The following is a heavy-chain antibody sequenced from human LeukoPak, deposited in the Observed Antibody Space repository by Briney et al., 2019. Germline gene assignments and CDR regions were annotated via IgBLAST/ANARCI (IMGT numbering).Heavy chain of an antibody. V-gene: IGHV3-7*01. D-gene: IGHD3-3*01. CDR3: ARDSTYYDFRSGYLNWFDP. CDR1: GFTFSTYT. J-gene: IGHJ5*02. CDR2: INEDGREK. Sequence: GGSLRLSCAASGFTFSTYTMTWVRQAPGKGLEWVAKINEDGREKYYVDSVKGRFTISRDNAKNSLYLQMNSLRAEDMAVYYCARDSTYYDFRSGYLNWFDPWGQGTLVTVSS.